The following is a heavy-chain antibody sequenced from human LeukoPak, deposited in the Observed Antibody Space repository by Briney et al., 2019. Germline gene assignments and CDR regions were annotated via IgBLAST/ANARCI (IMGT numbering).Heavy chain of an antibody. CDR1: GGSISSYY. Sequence: SETLSLTCTVSGGSISSYYWSWIRQPPGKGLEWIGYIYHSGGTNYNPSLKSRVTISADTSKNQFSLKLSSVTAADTAVYYCARAASSGPLFTYHMDVWGKGTRVTVSS. CDR3: ARAASSGPLFTYHMDV. D-gene: IGHD3-22*01. CDR2: IYHSGGT. J-gene: IGHJ6*03. V-gene: IGHV4-59*01.